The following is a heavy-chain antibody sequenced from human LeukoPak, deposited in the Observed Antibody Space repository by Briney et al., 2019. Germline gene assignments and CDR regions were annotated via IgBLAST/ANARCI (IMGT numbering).Heavy chain of an antibody. D-gene: IGHD3-16*02. CDR2: IHPSGST. V-gene: IGHV4-34*01. Sequence: SETLSLTCAVYGGSFSGYYWSWIRQSPGKGLEWIGEIHPSGSTHYNLSLESRINISPDTSKNQFSLKLSSVTTADTALYYCARGADPYKIAYWGPGTLVTVSS. CDR3: ARGADPYKIAY. CDR1: GGSFSGYY. J-gene: IGHJ4*02.